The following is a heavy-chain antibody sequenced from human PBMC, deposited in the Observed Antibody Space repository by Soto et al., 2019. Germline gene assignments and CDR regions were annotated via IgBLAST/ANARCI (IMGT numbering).Heavy chain of an antibody. J-gene: IGHJ1*01. V-gene: IGHV4-59*01. Sequence: QVQLQESGPGLVKPSETLSLTCVVSGGSLSSYYWSWIRQPPGKGLEWIGYIYYSGSTNYNPSLKSRVNIFGDTFQTPVSPKLGSVTAADPAGYYLAGTGGSTNGLWGRGTLVTVSS. CDR1: GGSLSSYY. CDR2: IYYSGST. CDR3: AGTGGSTNGL. D-gene: IGHD7-27*01.